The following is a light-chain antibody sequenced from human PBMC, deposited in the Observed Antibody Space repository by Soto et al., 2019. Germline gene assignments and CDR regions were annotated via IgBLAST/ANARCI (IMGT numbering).Light chain of an antibody. Sequence: QSVLTQPASVSGSPGQSITISCTGTSSDVGDYNYVSWYQQHPGKAPKLMIYEVSKRPSGVPDRFSGSKSGNTASLTVSGLQAEDEADYYCSSYAGSNNPYVFGTGTKVTVL. CDR3: SSYAGSNNPYV. CDR2: EVS. CDR1: SSDVGDYNY. V-gene: IGLV2-8*01. J-gene: IGLJ1*01.